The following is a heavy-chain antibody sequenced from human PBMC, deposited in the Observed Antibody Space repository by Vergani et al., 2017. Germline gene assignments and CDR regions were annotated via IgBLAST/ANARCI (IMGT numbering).Heavy chain of an antibody. Sequence: QVQLVQSGAEVGKPGASVKISCKASGYTFTAYYIHWVLQAPEQGLEWVVVISPDGFSTFYAQKFQGSVTITRDMSTSTVYVEVTNLRSDDTPVYYCAREPPLTGFFDYWGQGTLVTVSS. D-gene: IGHD3-9*01. CDR3: AREPPLTGFFDY. V-gene: IGHV1-46*03. CDR1: GYTFTAYY. J-gene: IGHJ4*02. CDR2: ISPDGFST.